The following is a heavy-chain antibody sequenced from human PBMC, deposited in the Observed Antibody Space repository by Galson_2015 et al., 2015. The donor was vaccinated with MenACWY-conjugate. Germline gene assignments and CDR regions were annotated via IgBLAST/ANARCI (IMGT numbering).Heavy chain of an antibody. CDR1: GGSISSYY. Sequence: ETLSLTCTVSGGSISSYYWSWIRQPPGEGLEWIAYIYYSGSTNYNLSLKSRVTISVDTSKNQFSLKLSSVTAADTAVYYCARLSPSTNAPYGMDVWGQGTTVTVSS. J-gene: IGHJ6*02. CDR3: ARLSPSTNAPYGMDV. D-gene: IGHD2-2*01. V-gene: IGHV4-59*08. CDR2: IYYSGST.